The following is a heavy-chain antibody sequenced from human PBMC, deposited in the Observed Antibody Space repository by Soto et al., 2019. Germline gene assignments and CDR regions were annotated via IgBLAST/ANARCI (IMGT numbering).Heavy chain of an antibody. CDR1: GFTLSNYA. Sequence: GGSLRLSCAASGFTLSNYAVNWVLQAPGKGLEWVSYISSDSRYIYYGDSVKDRFTISRDNARNSVYLQMNSLRGEDTAVYYCARIKLVDFFFINVDVYDMDVWGQGTPVTVSS. CDR2: ISSDSRYI. J-gene: IGHJ6*02. V-gene: IGHV3-21*01. D-gene: IGHD2-15*01. CDR3: ARIKLVDFFFINVDVYDMDV.